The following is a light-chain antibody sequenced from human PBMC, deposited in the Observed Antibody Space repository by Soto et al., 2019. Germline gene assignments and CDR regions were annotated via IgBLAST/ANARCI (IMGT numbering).Light chain of an antibody. CDR1: QSISSY. J-gene: IGKJ1*01. Sequence: DIQMTQSPSSLSASVGDRVTITCRASQSISSYLNWYQQKPGKAPKLLIYAASSLQSGVPSRFSGSGSGTDFTLTIISLQPEDFATYYCQQSYSTRRTFGQGTKVEIK. CDR3: QQSYSTRRT. V-gene: IGKV1-39*01. CDR2: AAS.